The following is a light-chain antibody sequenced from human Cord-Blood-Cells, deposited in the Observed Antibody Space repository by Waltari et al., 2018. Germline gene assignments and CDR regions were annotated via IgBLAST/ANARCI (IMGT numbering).Light chain of an antibody. V-gene: IGLV2-14*01. CDR3: NSYTSSSTWV. CDR1: RSPVGGSTY. CDR2: DVS. Sequence: QSALPQPASVSGSPGQSLTLSCTGTRSPVGGSTYVPWYQQHPGKAPKLTIYDVSNRPSGVSNRFSGSKSGNTASLTISGLQAEDEADYYCNSYTSSSTWVFGGGTKLTVL. J-gene: IGLJ3*02.